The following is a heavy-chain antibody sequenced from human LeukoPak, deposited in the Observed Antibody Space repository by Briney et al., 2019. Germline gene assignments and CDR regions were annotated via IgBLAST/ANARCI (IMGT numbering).Heavy chain of an antibody. J-gene: IGHJ5*02. V-gene: IGHV4-59*08. CDR1: GGPISSYY. Sequence: SETLSLTCTVSGGPISSYYWSWIRQPPGKGLEWIGYIYYSGSTNYNPSLKSRVTISVDTSKNQFSLKLSSATAADTAVYYWARLHRGFDPWGQGTLVTVSS. CDR2: IYYSGST. CDR3: ARLHRGFDP.